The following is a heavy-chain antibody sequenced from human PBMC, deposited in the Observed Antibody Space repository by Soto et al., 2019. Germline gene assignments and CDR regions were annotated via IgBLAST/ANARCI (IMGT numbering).Heavy chain of an antibody. CDR2: IRGKANSYET. D-gene: IGHD2-2*01. CDR3: TSRYCSSASCHT. J-gene: IGHJ5*02. V-gene: IGHV3-73*01. Sequence: GGSLRLSCVASGYTFSGSAFHWVRQASGKGLEWVGRIRGKANSYETAYAESVKGRFTISRDDSKNTASLQMNSLKTEDTAVYYCTSRYCSSASCHTWGEATRVTVCS. CDR1: GYTFSGSA.